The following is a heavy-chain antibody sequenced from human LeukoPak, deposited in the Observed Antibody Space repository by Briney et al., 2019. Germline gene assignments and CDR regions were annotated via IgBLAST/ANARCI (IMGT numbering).Heavy chain of an antibody. V-gene: IGHV3-21*01. J-gene: IGHJ4*02. CDR1: GFRFSTYT. CDR3: ARAHVPITIFGVVHYNDY. CDR2: ISATSNYI. Sequence: GDSLTLSCAASGFRFSTYTMTWLRQAPGKGLEWVSSISATSNYIYYADSVQGRFTISRDNGKNSLFLQLNSLRVDDTAVYYCARAHVPITIFGVVHYNDYSGQGTLVTVSS. D-gene: IGHD3-3*01.